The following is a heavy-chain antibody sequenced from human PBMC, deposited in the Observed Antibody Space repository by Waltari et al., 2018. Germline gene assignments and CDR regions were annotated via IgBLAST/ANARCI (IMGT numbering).Heavy chain of an antibody. CDR1: GFTFSSYS. Sequence: EVQLVESGGGRVKPGGSVRLSCAASGFTFSSYSMNWVRQAPGKGLEWVSSISSSSSYIYYADSVKGRFTISRDNAKNSLYLQMNSLRAEDTAVYYCAREGLAAAGTDYWGQGTLVTVSS. V-gene: IGHV3-21*01. CDR3: AREGLAAAGTDY. CDR2: ISSSSSYI. D-gene: IGHD6-13*01. J-gene: IGHJ4*02.